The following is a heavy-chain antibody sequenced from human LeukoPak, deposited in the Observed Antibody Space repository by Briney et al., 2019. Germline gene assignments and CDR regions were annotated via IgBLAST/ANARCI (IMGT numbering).Heavy chain of an antibody. CDR2: IYVDGRTT. CDR1: GFTFDDYA. V-gene: IGHV3-74*01. Sequence: GGSLRLSCAASGFTFDDYAMHWVRQPPGKGLVWVSRIYVDGRTTNYADSVKGRFTISRDNAKNTVYLEMNSLSVEDTATYYCIRDFRSADLWGQGTLVTVTS. J-gene: IGHJ5*02. CDR3: IRDFRSADL.